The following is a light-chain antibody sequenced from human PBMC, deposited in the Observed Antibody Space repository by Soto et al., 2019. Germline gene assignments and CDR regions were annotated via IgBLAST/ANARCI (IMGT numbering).Light chain of an antibody. CDR1: QSVLYSSNNKNY. Sequence: DIVMTQSPDSLAVSLSERATINCKSSQSVLYSSNNKNYLAWYQQKPGQPPKLLIYWASTRESGVPDRFSGSGSGTDFTLTISSLQAEDGAVYYCQQYYSTPLTFGGGTKVEIK. CDR2: WAS. J-gene: IGKJ4*01. CDR3: QQYYSTPLT. V-gene: IGKV4-1*01.